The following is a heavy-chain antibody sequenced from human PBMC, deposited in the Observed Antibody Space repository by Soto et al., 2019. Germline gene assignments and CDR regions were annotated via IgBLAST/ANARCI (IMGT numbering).Heavy chain of an antibody. V-gene: IGHV4-34*01. D-gene: IGHD3-10*01. CDR2: INHSGST. J-gene: IGHJ6*02. CDR3: AREYYGSGMDV. CDR1: GGSFSGYY. Sequence: QVQLQQWGAGLLKPSETLSLTCAVYGGSFSGYYWSWIRQPPGKGLEWMGEINHSGSTNYNPSLKSXXTXSXXTSTTQFSLKLSSVTAADTAVYYCAREYYGSGMDVWGQGTTVTVSS.